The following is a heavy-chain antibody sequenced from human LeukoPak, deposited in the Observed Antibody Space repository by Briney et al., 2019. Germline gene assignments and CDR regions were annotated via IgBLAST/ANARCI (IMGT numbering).Heavy chain of an antibody. V-gene: IGHV4-31*03. Sequence: SETMSLTCTVSGGSISSGGYYWSWIRQHPGKDLEWIGYIYYSGSTYYNPSLKSRVTISVDTSKNQFSLKLSSVTAADTAVYYCARVFCSGGSCYLFDPWGQGTLVTVSS. CDR2: IYYSGST. CDR3: ARVFCSGGSCYLFDP. D-gene: IGHD2-15*01. J-gene: IGHJ5*02. CDR1: GGSISSGGYY.